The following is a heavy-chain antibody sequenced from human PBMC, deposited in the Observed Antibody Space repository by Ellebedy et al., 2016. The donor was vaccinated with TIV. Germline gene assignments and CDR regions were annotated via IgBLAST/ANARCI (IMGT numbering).Heavy chain of an antibody. CDR2: ISDRGDST. Sequence: GESLKISCGASGFTFSNYAMSWVRQAPGKGLGWVSAISDRGDSTYYADSVKGRFTISRDNSKNTLYLQMNSLRAEDTAVYYCAKDLGSSGWYGVYWGQGTLVTVSS. D-gene: IGHD6-19*01. J-gene: IGHJ4*02. CDR3: AKDLGSSGWYGVY. V-gene: IGHV3-23*01. CDR1: GFTFSNYA.